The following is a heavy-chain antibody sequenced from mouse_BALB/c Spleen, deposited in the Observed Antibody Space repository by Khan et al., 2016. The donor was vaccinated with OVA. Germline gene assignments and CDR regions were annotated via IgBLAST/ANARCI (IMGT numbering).Heavy chain of an antibody. D-gene: IGHD2-3*01. V-gene: IGHV1-7*01. CDR3: TRDGIDY. Sequence: VQLQESGAELAKPGASVKMSCKASGYTFTTYWMHWVKQRPGQGLEWIGYINPTSGYNDYTEKFKDRATLSADKSSSTAYMQLSSLTSEDSAVYYCTRDGIDYWGQGTTLTVSS. J-gene: IGHJ2*01. CDR2: INPTSGYN. CDR1: GYTFTTYW.